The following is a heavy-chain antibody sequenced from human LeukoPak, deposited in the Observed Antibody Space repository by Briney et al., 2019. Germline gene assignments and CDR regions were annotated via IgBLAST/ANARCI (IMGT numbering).Heavy chain of an antibody. V-gene: IGHV4-59*08. J-gene: IGHJ4*02. CDR1: GGSISSYY. CDR2: ISYSGCT. Sequence: PSETLSITCTVSGGSISSYYWSWIRQPPGKGLEWIGYISYSGCTDSNPSLKSRVTISVDTSKNQISLKLSSVTAADTAVYYCARTYCRGGSWHFDYWGQGTLVTVSS. CDR3: ARTYCRGGSWHFDY. D-gene: IGHD2-15*01.